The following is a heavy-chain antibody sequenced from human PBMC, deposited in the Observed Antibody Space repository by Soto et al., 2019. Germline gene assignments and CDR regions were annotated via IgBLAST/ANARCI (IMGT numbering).Heavy chain of an antibody. J-gene: IGHJ4*02. CDR2: INPSGGSP. CDR1: GYTFTSYY. Sequence: ASVKVSCKASGYTFTSYYIHWVRQAPGQGLEWMGIINPSGGSPTYAQKFQGRVTMTRDTSTSTVYMELSSLRSEDTAVYYCASVSITGTAMYYFDYWGQGTLVTVSS. V-gene: IGHV1-46*01. D-gene: IGHD1-7*01. CDR3: ASVSITGTAMYYFDY.